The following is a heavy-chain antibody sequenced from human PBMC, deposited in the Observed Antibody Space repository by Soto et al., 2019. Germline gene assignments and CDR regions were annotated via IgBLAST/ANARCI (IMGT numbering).Heavy chain of an antibody. D-gene: IGHD5-18*01. CDR1: GGSISSYY. Sequence: SETLSLTCTVSGGSISSYYWSWIRQPPGKGLEWIGYIYYSGSTNYNPSLKSRVTISVDTSKNQFSLKLSSVTAADTAVYYCARGLGDTAMVTVWFDPWGQGTLVTVSS. CDR3: ARGLGDTAMVTVWFDP. V-gene: IGHV4-59*01. J-gene: IGHJ5*02. CDR2: IYYSGST.